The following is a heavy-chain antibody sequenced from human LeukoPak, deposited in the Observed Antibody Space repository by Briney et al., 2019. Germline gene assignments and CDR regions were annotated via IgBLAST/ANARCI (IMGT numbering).Heavy chain of an antibody. D-gene: IGHD5-18*01. CDR2: IIPILGIA. Sequence: SVKVSCKASGGTFSSYAISWVRQAPGQGLEWMGRIIPILGIANYAQKFQGRVTITADKSMSTAYMELSSLRSEDTAVYYCARDQVDTAMATVWGQGTLVTVSS. J-gene: IGHJ4*02. CDR1: GGTFSSYA. CDR3: ARDQVDTAMATV. V-gene: IGHV1-69*04.